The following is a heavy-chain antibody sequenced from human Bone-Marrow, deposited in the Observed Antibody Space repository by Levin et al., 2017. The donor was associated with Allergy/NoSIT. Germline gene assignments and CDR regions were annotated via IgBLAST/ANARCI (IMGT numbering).Heavy chain of an antibody. V-gene: IGHV4-61*02. CDR1: GDSINRDKYY. CDR2: IYVSGST. D-gene: IGHD4-17*01. Sequence: SQTLSLTCSVSGDSINRDKYYWGWVRQPPGKGLEWIGRIYVSGSTNYNPSLMNRVTMSLDTSTSQFSLRLTSVTAADTAVYYCARDTGARSFFDFWGQGILVTVS. J-gene: IGHJ4*02. CDR3: ARDTGARSFFDF.